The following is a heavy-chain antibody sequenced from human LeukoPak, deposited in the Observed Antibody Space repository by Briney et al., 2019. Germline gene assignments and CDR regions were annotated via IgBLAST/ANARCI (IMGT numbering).Heavy chain of an antibody. Sequence: SETLSLTCTVSGGSISSSSYYWGWIRQPPGKGLEWIGNIYYSGSTYYNPSLKSRVTISVDTSKNQFSLKLSSVTAADTAVYYCAKDSLLLDYWGQGTLVTVSS. D-gene: IGHD2-15*01. CDR1: GGSISSSSYY. J-gene: IGHJ4*02. V-gene: IGHV4-39*02. CDR2: IYYSGST. CDR3: AKDSLLLDY.